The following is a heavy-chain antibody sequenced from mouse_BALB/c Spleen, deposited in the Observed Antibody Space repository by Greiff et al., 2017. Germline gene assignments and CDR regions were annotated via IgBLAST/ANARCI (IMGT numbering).Heavy chain of an antibody. CDR2: ISSGSSTI. V-gene: IGHV5-17*02. CDR1: GFTFSSFG. D-gene: IGHD2-1*01. J-gene: IGHJ4*01. Sequence: EVMLVESGGGLVQPGGSRKLSCAASGFTFSSFGMHWVRQAPEKGLEWVAYISSGSSTIYYADTVKGRFTISRDNPKNTLFLQMTSLRSEDTAMYYCARGGGNYVDYAMDYWGQGTSVTVSS. CDR3: ARGGGNYVDYAMDY.